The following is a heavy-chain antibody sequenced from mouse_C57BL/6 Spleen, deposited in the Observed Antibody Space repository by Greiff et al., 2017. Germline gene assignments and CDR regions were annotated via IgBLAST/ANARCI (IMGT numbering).Heavy chain of an antibody. CDR1: GYSITSGYY. CDR3: ARETTVNFDY. CDR2: ISYDGSN. D-gene: IGHD1-1*01. Sequence: EVHLVESGPGLVKPSQSLSLTCSVTGYSITSGYYWNWIRQFPGNKLEWMGYISYDGSNNYNPSLKNRISITRDTSTNQFFLKLNSVTTEDTATYYCARETTVNFDYWGQGTTLTVSS. J-gene: IGHJ2*01. V-gene: IGHV3-6*01.